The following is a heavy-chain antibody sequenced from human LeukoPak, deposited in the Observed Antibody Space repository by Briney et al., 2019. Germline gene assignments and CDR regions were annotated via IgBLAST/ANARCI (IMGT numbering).Heavy chain of an antibody. D-gene: IGHD3-22*01. CDR1: GASVTIDY. J-gene: IGHJ5*02. CDR3: TRHYDSDSSGDPDWFDP. V-gene: IGHV4-59*08. Sequence: SETLSLTCTVSGASVTIDYWSWIRQPPGKGLEWIGHISNSGRTTYKSSLKSRVTISLNTSRNQFSLKLTSVTAADTAIYYCTRHYDSDSSGDPDWFDPWGQGTLVTVSS. CDR2: ISNSGRT.